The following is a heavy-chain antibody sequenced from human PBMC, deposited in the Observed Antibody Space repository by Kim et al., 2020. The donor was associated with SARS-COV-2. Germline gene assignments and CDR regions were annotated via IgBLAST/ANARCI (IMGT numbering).Heavy chain of an antibody. CDR3: ARDAAHFAPAGI. J-gene: IGHJ3*02. Sequence: IYYADSVKGRFTISRDNAKNSLYLQMNSLRAEDTAVYYCARDAAHFAPAGIWGQGTMVTVSS. V-gene: IGHV3-21*01. CDR2: I.